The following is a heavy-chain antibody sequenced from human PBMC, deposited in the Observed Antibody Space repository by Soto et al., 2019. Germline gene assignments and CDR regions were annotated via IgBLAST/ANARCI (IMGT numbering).Heavy chain of an antibody. D-gene: IGHD2-15*01. CDR2: ISSSSSYI. CDR1: GFTFSSYS. V-gene: IGHV3-21*01. J-gene: IGHJ4*02. CDR3: AREPYCSGGSCYDYYFDY. Sequence: EVQLVESGGGLVKPGGSLRLSCAASGFTFSSYSMNWVRQAPGKGLEWVSSISSSSSYIYYADSVKGRFTISRDNAKNSLYLQMNSLRAEDTAVYYCAREPYCSGGSCYDYYFDYWGQGTLVTVSS.